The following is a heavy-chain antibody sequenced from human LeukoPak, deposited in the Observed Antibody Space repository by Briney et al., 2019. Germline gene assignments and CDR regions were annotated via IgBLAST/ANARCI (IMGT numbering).Heavy chain of an antibody. Sequence: GESLKISCKGSGYSFTSYWIGWVRQMPGKGLEWMGIIYPGDSDTRYSPSFQGQVTISADKSISTAYLQWSSLKASDTAMYYCARHESRYCSSTSCYSSPYYYYYMDVWGKGTTVTISS. CDR1: GYSFTSYW. J-gene: IGHJ6*03. D-gene: IGHD2-2*01. V-gene: IGHV5-51*01. CDR2: IYPGDSDT. CDR3: ARHESRYCSSTSCYSSPYYYYYMDV.